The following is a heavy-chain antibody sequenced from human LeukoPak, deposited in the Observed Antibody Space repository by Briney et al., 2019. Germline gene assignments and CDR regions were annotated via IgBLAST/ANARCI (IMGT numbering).Heavy chain of an antibody. J-gene: IGHJ3*02. CDR2: INSDGSSK. CDR3: AKAFREYSSSSYSAFDT. D-gene: IGHD2-21*01. V-gene: IGHV3-74*01. CDR1: GFTFSSSW. Sequence: GGSLRLSCAASGFTFSSSWMHWVRQAPGKGLVWVSHINSDGSSKSYADSVKGRFTISRDTSKNMLYLQMNSLRAEDTAVYYCAKAFREYSSSSYSAFDTWGQGTMVIVSS.